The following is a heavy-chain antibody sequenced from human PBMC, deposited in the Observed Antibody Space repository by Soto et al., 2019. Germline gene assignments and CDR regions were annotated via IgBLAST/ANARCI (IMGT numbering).Heavy chain of an antibody. J-gene: IGHJ4*02. Sequence: SETLSLTCAVSGGSISSSNWWSWVRQPPGKGLEWIGEIYHSGSTNYNPSLKSRVTISVDKSKNQFSLKLSSVTAADTAVYYCARGQGYSYGHFDYWGQGALVTVSS. CDR1: GGSISSSNW. V-gene: IGHV4-4*02. CDR3: ARGQGYSYGHFDY. CDR2: IYHSGST. D-gene: IGHD5-18*01.